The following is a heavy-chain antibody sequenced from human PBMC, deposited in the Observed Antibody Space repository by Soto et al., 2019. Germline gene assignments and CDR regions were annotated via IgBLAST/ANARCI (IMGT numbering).Heavy chain of an antibody. D-gene: IGHD6-13*01. J-gene: IGHJ5*02. CDR2: IHYSGST. V-gene: IGHV4-31*03. Sequence: QVQLQESGPGLVEPSQTLSLTCTVSGGSISGEGYYWSWILQYSGRGLEWIGYIHYSGSTYSNPSLKRRVTISVDTSKPQFFLKLTSVTAADTAVYYCARAWTATAGWANWFDRWGQGTLVTVSS. CDR3: ARAWTATAGWANWFDR. CDR1: GGSISGEGYY.